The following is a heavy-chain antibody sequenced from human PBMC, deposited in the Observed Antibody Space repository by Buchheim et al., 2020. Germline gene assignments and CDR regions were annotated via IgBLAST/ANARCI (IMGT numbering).Heavy chain of an antibody. CDR1: GFTIDDYA. CDR3: ARGPNWPYGLGV. V-gene: IGHV3-20*01. Sequence: EVQLVESGGNVVRPGGSLRLSCAASGFTIDDYAMSWVRQAPGKGLEWVSGITWNGDTTAYADSVKGRFTISRDNAKNSLYLQMNSLRPEDTALYHCARGPNWPYGLGVWGQGTT. D-gene: IGHD1-1*01. J-gene: IGHJ6*02. CDR2: ITWNGDTT.